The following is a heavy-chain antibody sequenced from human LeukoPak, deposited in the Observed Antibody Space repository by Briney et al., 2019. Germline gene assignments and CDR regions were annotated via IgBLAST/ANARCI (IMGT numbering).Heavy chain of an antibody. D-gene: IGHD6-13*01. Sequence: ASVKVSCEASGYTFTGYYMHWVRQAPGQGLEWMGWINPNSGGTNYAQKFQGRVTMTRDTSISTAYMELSRLRSDDTAVYYCALISSSWYAVDYWGQGTLVTVSS. CDR2: INPNSGGT. CDR3: ALISSSWYAVDY. V-gene: IGHV1-2*02. J-gene: IGHJ4*02. CDR1: GYTFTGYY.